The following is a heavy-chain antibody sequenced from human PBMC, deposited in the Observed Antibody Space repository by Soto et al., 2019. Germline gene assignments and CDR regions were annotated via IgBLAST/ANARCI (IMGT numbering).Heavy chain of an antibody. D-gene: IGHD6-6*01. CDR1: GGSISSYY. V-gene: IGHV4-4*07. J-gene: IGHJ6*02. Sequence: SETLSLTCTVSGGSISSYYWSWIRQPAGKGLEWIGRIYTSGSTNYNPSLKSRVTMSVDTSKNQFSLKLSSVTAADTAVYYCARDFLVSHYYYGMDVWGQGTTVTVSS. CDR3: ARDFLVSHYYYGMDV. CDR2: IYTSGST.